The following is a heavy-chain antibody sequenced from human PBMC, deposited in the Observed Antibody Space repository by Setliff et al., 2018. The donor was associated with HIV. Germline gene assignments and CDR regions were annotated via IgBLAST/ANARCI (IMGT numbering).Heavy chain of an antibody. D-gene: IGHD3-10*01. Sequence: WIRQSPGKGLEGVAMINPDGSNDYYVDSVKGRFTISRDNAKNLLYLQMDSLKVEDTAIYYCALLWPFDYWGQGALVTV. V-gene: IGHV3-7*03. J-gene: IGHJ4*02. CDR3: ALLWPFDY. CDR2: INPDGSND.